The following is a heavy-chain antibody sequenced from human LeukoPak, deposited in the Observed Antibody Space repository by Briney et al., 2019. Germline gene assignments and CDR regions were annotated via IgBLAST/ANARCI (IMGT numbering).Heavy chain of an antibody. Sequence: KPAETLSLTCTVSGVSISGYYWSWIRQPPGKGLECIGYISYSGTTQYNPSLKSRVTISVDTSKNQFSLKVTSVTAADTAVYYCARDNYDYVWGSYRHLDYWGQGNLVTVSS. J-gene: IGHJ4*02. CDR2: ISYSGTT. D-gene: IGHD3-16*02. CDR3: ARDNYDYVWGSYRHLDY. CDR1: GVSISGYY. V-gene: IGHV4-59*01.